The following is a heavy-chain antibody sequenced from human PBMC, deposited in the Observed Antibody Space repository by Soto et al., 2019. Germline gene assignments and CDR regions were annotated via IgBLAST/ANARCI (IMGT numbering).Heavy chain of an antibody. J-gene: IGHJ4*02. V-gene: IGHV3-23*01. D-gene: IGHD6-19*01. CDR2: TTASCYTA. Sequence: GGSLRLSCAASRFTFSSSAMSRVRQAPGKGLEWVSATTASCYTADYADSVKGRFTISRDNSKNTLYLQMNSLRSEDTAVYYCAREVEYTSAFGISSSFDYWGQGTLVSVSS. CDR1: RFTFSSSA. CDR3: AREVEYTSAFGISSSFDY.